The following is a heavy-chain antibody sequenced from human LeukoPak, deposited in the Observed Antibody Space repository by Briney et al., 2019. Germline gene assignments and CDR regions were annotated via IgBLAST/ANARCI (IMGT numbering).Heavy chain of an antibody. CDR2: ISGSGGST. Sequence: GGSLRLSCAASGFTFSSYEMNWVRQAPGKGLEWVSAISGSGGSTYYADSVKGRFTISRDNSKNTLYLQMNSLRAEDTAVYYCAKSETNVYGDYGAFDIWGQGTMVTVSS. V-gene: IGHV3-23*01. CDR3: AKSETNVYGDYGAFDI. D-gene: IGHD4-17*01. J-gene: IGHJ3*02. CDR1: GFTFSSYE.